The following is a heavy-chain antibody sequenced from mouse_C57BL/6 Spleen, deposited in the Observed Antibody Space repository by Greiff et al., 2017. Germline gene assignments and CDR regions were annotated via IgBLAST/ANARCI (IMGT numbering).Heavy chain of an antibody. Sequence: EVKLVESEGGLVQPGSSMKLSCKASGFTFSDYYMAWVRQVPEKGLEWVANINYDGSSTYYLDSLKSRFIISRDNAKNILYLQMSSLKSEDTATDYCARDRGSCEYFDVWGTGTTVTVSS. CDR1: GFTFSDYY. D-gene: IGHD1-1*02. J-gene: IGHJ1*03. CDR2: INYDGSST. V-gene: IGHV5-16*01. CDR3: ARDRGSCEYFDV.